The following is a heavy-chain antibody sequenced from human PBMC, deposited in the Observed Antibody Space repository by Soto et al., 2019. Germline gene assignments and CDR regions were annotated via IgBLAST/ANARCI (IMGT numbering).Heavy chain of an antibody. Sequence: QVQLVQSGAAVKKPGSSVRVSCKSSGATFNFYAISWVRQAPGEGLEWMGGVVPHSGTATYARKCQGRLTVTADESSSTAYMDLSSLTSEDTAIYYCARHPGQWLYYFDYWGQGTLVTVSS. V-gene: IGHV1-69*01. J-gene: IGHJ4*01. D-gene: IGHD6-19*01. CDR1: GATFNFYA. CDR3: ARHPGQWLYYFDY. CDR2: VVPHSGTA.